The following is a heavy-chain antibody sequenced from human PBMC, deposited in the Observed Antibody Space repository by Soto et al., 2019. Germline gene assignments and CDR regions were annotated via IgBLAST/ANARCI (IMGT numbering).Heavy chain of an antibody. CDR2: TYYRSKWYN. CDR3: ARVTDSSGWHRNYFDY. D-gene: IGHD6-19*01. V-gene: IGHV6-1*01. J-gene: IGHJ4*02. Sequence: SQTLSLTCAISGDSVSGKSAAWNWIRQSPSRGLEWLGRTYYRSKWYNDYAVSVKSRITINPDTSKNQFSLQLNSVTPEDTAVYYCARVTDSSGWHRNYFDYWGQGSLVTGSA. CDR1: GDSVSGKSAA.